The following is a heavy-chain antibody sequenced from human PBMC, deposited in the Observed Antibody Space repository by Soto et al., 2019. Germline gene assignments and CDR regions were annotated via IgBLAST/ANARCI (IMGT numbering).Heavy chain of an antibody. CDR1: GGIFSNYV. CDR2: IIPIFGTG. Sequence: QVQLVQSGAEVKKPGSSVKVACKASGGIFSNYVLNWVRQAPGQGLEWMGGIIPIFGTGNYAQKCQGRVTITADESTTTASMELRGLRSEDTAVYYCARRYYNSSGYFDYWGQGTLVTVSS. V-gene: IGHV1-69*01. J-gene: IGHJ4*02. D-gene: IGHD3-22*01. CDR3: ARRYYNSSGYFDY.